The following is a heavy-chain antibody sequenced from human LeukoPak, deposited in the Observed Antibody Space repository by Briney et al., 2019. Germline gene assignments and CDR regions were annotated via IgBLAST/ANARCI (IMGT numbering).Heavy chain of an antibody. V-gene: IGHV1-18*04. CDR2: ISNYNGNT. CDR1: GYIFSSYG. Sequence: ASVKVSCKASGYIFSSYGISWVRQAPGQGPEWMGWISNYNGNTKFAQKVQGRVTLTTDKSTNTAYTELRSLRSDDTAVYYCARDRLLGQQLVPSFDYWGQGTLVTVSS. J-gene: IGHJ4*02. D-gene: IGHD6-13*01. CDR3: ARDRLLGQQLVPSFDY.